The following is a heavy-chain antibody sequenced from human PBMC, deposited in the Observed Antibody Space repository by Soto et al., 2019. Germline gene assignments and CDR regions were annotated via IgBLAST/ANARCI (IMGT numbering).Heavy chain of an antibody. CDR1: GFTFSDYY. V-gene: IGHV3-11*01. Sequence: PGGSLRLSCAASGFTFSDYYMSWIRQAPGKGLEWVSYISSSGSTIYYADSVKGRFTISRDNAKNSLYLQMNSLRAEDTAVYYCARDRIAVAGPPRYNWFDPWGQGTLVTVSS. CDR2: ISSSGSTI. CDR3: ARDRIAVAGPPRYNWFDP. D-gene: IGHD6-19*01. J-gene: IGHJ5*02.